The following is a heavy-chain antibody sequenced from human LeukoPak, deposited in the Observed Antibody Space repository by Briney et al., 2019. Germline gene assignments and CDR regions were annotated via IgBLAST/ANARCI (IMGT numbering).Heavy chain of an antibody. V-gene: IGHV3-21*01. CDR1: GFTFSSYS. J-gene: IGHJ4*02. CDR3: ARSGSGSNLGVDY. Sequence: GGSLRLSCAASGFTFSSYSMNWVRQAPGKGLEWVSSISSSSSYIYYADSVKGRFTVSRDNAKNSLYLQMNSLSADDTAVYYCARSGSGSNLGVDYWGQGTLVTVSS. D-gene: IGHD3-10*01. CDR2: ISSSSSYI.